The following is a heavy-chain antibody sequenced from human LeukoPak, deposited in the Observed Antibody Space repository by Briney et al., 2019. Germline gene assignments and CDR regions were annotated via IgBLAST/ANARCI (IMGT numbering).Heavy chain of an antibody. CDR1: GLTFSWFC. J-gene: IGHJ4*02. CDR2: IKGDGSDT. D-gene: IGHD6-25*01. CDR3: ATAPAAAASH. Sequence: GVSLTLSCAASGLTFSWFCLTWVRQAPGKGLEWVANIKGDGSDTTYVDSVKGRFTISRDNAKNSLYLQMSNLRAEDTAVYYCATAPAAAASHWGQGTLVAVSS. V-gene: IGHV3-7*01.